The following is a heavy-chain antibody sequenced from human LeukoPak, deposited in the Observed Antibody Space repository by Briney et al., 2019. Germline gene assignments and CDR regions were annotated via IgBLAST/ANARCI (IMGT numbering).Heavy chain of an antibody. CDR1: GGSFSGYY. CDR2: INHSGST. V-gene: IGHV4-34*01. D-gene: IGHD6-19*01. CDR3: ARDGRGGWSQDFDY. J-gene: IGHJ4*02. Sequence: SETLSLTCAVYGGSFSGYYWSWIRQPPGKGLEWIGEINHSGSTNYNPSLKSRVTISVDTSKNQFSLKLSSVTAADMAVYYCARDGRGGWSQDFDYWGQGILVTVSS.